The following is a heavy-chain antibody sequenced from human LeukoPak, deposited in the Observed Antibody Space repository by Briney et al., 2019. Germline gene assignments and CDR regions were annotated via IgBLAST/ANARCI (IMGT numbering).Heavy chain of an antibody. CDR1: GFTFSSYS. J-gene: IGHJ5*02. D-gene: IGHD4-17*01. CDR3: ARDQRVGQTVTTPMAWFDP. CDR2: ISSSSSYI. Sequence: GGSLRLSCAASGFTFSSYSMNWVRQAPGKGLEWVSSISSSSSYIYYADSVKGRFTISRDNAKNPLYLQMNSLRAEDTAVYYCARDQRVGQTVTTPMAWFDPWGQGTLVTVSS. V-gene: IGHV3-21*01.